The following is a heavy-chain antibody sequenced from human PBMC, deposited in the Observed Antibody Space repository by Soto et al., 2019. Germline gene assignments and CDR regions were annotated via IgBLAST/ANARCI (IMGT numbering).Heavy chain of an antibody. CDR1: GGSISSYY. V-gene: IGHV4-59*01. CDR3: ASISHYDFSAQY. CDR2: IYYSGST. Sequence: ASETLSLTCTVSGGSISSYYWSWIRQPPGKGLEWIGYIYYSGSTNYNPSLKSRVTISVDTSKNQFSLKLSSVTAADTAVYYCASISHYDFSAQYWGQGTLVTVSS. D-gene: IGHD3-3*01. J-gene: IGHJ4*02.